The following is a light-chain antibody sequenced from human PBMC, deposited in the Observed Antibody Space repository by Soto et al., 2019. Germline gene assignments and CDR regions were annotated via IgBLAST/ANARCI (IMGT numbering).Light chain of an antibody. J-gene: IGKJ5*01. V-gene: IGKV1D-13*01. CDR3: HQCNNYPPNT. Sequence: AIQLTQSPSSLSACVGDRVTITCRASQGIRSALAWYQHKPGRAPKLLIYDASSLESGVPSTVSGSGSGTDFPLTISSLQPEDFATYYCHQCNNYPPNTFGQGTRREIK. CDR2: DAS. CDR1: QGIRSA.